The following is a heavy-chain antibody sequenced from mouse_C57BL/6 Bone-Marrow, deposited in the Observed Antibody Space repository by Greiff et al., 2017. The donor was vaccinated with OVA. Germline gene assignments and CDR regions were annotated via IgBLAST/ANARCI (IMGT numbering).Heavy chain of an antibody. CDR2: ISNLAYSI. V-gene: IGHV5-15*01. Sequence: EVKLVESGGGLVQPGGSLKLSCAASGFTFSDYGLAWVRQAPRKGPAWVAFISNLAYSIYYADTVTGRFTITRENAKNTLYLEMSSLRSEYTAMYDCARRQLRPWYYAMDYWGQGTSVTVSS. CDR1: GFTFSDYG. D-gene: IGHD3-2*02. J-gene: IGHJ4*01. CDR3: ARRQLRPWYYAMDY.